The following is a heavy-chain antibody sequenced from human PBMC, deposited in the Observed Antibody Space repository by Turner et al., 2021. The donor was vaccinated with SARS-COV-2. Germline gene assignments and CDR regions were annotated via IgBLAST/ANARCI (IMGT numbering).Heavy chain of an antibody. V-gene: IGHV4-39*05. CDR3: AALDWVRSLFDY. Sequence: HRHMRESGRGVVKPSGRASHACTVSGGPLSSSSYYWGWVRQPPGKGLEWIGSIYSSCGTSNYPPHKRRVTMSAATSTNQSSLKLRCGTASETAVDYCAALDWVRSLFDYWGQGTLVTVSS. J-gene: IGHJ4*02. CDR2: IYSSCGT. CDR1: GGPLSSSSYY. D-gene: IGHD3-9*01.